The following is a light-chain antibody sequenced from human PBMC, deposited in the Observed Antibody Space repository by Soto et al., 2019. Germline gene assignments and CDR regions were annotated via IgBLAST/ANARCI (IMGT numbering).Light chain of an antibody. CDR2: GAS. V-gene: IGKV3-20*01. Sequence: EIVLTQSPGTLSLSPGERATLSCRASQSVSSSYLAWYQQKPGQAPRLLIDGASSRATGIPDRFSGSGSGTDFTLTISRLETEDFAVYYCQQYGSSSPLTFRPGTKVDIK. CDR1: QSVSSSY. J-gene: IGKJ3*01. CDR3: QQYGSSSPLT.